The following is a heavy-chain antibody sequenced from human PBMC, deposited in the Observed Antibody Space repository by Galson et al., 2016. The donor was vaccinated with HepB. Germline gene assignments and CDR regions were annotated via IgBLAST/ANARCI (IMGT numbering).Heavy chain of an antibody. CDR3: ARNLEGGDDGGQDGGDY. CDR2: IIPSFVTP. D-gene: IGHD4-23*01. V-gene: IGHV1-69*13. CDR1: GGTFSSYT. Sequence: SVKVSCKASGGTFSSYTMSWVRQAPGQGLEWMGGIIPSFVTPHYAEKFQGRLTVTADESTNTVYMELASLRSEDTAVYWCARNLEGGDDGGQDGGDYWGQGTLVTVSS. J-gene: IGHJ4*02.